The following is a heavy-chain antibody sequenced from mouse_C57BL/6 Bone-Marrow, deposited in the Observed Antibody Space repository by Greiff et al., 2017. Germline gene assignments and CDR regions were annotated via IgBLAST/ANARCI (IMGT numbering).Heavy chain of an antibody. CDR3: AREGLDY. V-gene: IGHV1-82*01. Sequence: QVQLQQSGPALVKPGASVKISCKASGYAFSSSWMNWVKQRPGKGLEWIGRIYPGDGDTNYNGKFKGKATLTADKSSGTADMQLSSLTSEDSAVYFCAREGLDYWGQGTTRTGSS. CDR2: IYPGDGDT. J-gene: IGHJ2*01. CDR1: GYAFSSSW.